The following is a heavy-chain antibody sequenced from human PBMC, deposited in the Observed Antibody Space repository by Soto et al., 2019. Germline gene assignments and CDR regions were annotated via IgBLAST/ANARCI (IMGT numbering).Heavy chain of an antibody. V-gene: IGHV3-15*07. CDR2: IKSKTDGGTT. D-gene: IGHD2-15*01. J-gene: IGHJ4*02. Sequence: ESGGGLVKPGGSLRLSCGVSGFIFSNAWMNWVRQAPGKGLEWVGRIKSKTDGGTTDYAASVQGRFTISRDDSKNTLYLQMNSLIIEDTAVYYCTRDPSLAHWGQGTLVTVSS. CDR3: TRDPSLAH. CDR1: GFIFSNAW.